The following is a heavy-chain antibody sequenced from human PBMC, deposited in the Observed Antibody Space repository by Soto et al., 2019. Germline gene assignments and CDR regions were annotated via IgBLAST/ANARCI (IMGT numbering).Heavy chain of an antibody. D-gene: IGHD6-19*01. Sequence: PGGSLRLSCAASGFTFSSYSMNWVRQAPGKGLEWVSYISSSSSTIYYADSVKGRFTISRDNAKNSLYLQMNSLRAEDTAVYYCTSEVDSSGWYSYFYYGMDVWGQGTTVTVSS. CDR2: ISSSSSTI. J-gene: IGHJ6*02. CDR1: GFTFSSYS. V-gene: IGHV3-48*01. CDR3: TSEVDSSGWYSYFYYGMDV.